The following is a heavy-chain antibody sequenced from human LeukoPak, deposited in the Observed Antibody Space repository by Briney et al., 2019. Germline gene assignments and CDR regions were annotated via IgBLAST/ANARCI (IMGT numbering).Heavy chain of an antibody. Sequence: ASVTVSFKASGYTFTSYYMHWVRQAPGQGLEWMGIINPSGGSTSYAQKFQGRVTMTRDMSTSTVYMELSSLRSEDTAVYYCARETYAEYSSSPDLYYFDYWGQGTLVTVSS. CDR2: INPSGGST. J-gene: IGHJ4*02. V-gene: IGHV1-46*01. CDR1: GYTFTSYY. CDR3: ARETYAEYSSSPDLYYFDY. D-gene: IGHD6-6*01.